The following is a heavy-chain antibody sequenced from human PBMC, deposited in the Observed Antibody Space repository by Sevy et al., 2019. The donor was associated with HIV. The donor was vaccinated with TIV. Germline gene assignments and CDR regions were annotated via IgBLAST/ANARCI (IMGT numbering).Heavy chain of an antibody. CDR2: IYSDGST. J-gene: IGHJ4*02. Sequence: GGSLRLSCAASGFTVSNNYMNWVRQAPGKGLEWVSVIYSDGSTYYVDSVKGRFPISRDNSKNTLFLQMNSLRADDTAVYYCARVPPYSYGFGVDYWGQGTLVTVSS. D-gene: IGHD5-18*01. V-gene: IGHV3-53*01. CDR1: GFTVSNNY. CDR3: ARVPPYSYGFGVDY.